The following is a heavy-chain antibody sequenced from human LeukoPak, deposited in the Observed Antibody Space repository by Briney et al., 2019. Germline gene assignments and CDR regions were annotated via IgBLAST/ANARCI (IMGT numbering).Heavy chain of an antibody. V-gene: IGHV3-23*01. CDR1: GFTFSGYA. J-gene: IGHJ6*02. Sequence: GGSLRLSCAASGFTFSGYAMSWVRQAPGKGLEWVSAISGSGGSTYYADSVKGRFTISRDNSKNTLYLQMNSLRAEDTAVYYCAKGDRGYDFWSGYSLGDVWGQGTTVTVSS. CDR2: ISGSGGST. CDR3: AKGDRGYDFWSGYSLGDV. D-gene: IGHD3-3*01.